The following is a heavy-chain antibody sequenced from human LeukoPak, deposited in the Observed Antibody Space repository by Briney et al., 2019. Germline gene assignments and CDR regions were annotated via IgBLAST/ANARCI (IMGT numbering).Heavy chain of an antibody. V-gene: IGHV3-48*03. J-gene: IGHJ4*02. CDR3: AREEYGDSYPY. D-gene: IGHD4-17*01. CDR1: GFTLSSYE. Sequence: GGSLRLSCAASGFTLSSYEMNWVRQAPGKGLEWVSYISSGGGTIYYADSVKGRFTISRDNAKNSLYLQMNSLRADDMAVYYCAREEYGDSYPYWGQGTQVTVSS. CDR2: ISSGGGTI.